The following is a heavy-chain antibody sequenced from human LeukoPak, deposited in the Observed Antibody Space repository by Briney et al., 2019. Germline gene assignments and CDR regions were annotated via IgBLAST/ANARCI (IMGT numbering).Heavy chain of an antibody. J-gene: IGHJ4*02. CDR1: GFSFSYYW. Sequence: GGSLRLSCAASGFSFSYYWMSWVRQAPGKGLEWVANIKQDGSEKYYVDSVKGRFTVSRDNAKNSLYLQMNSLRAEDTAVYYCASSPRYDSSDYWGQGTLVTVSS. D-gene: IGHD3-22*01. V-gene: IGHV3-7*01. CDR2: IKQDGSEK. CDR3: ASSPRYDSSDY.